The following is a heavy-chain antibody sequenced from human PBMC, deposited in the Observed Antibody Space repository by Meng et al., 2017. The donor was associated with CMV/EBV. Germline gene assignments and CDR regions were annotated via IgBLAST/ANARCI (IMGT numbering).Heavy chain of an antibody. CDR1: GGTFSSYT. CDR3: ASRLYYDFWSGVDDGMDV. D-gene: IGHD3-3*01. J-gene: IGHJ6*02. Sequence: SVKVSCKASGGTFSSYTISWVRQAPGQGLEWMGRIIPILGIANYAQKFQGRVTITADKSTSTAYMELSSLRSEDTAVYYCASRLYYDFWSGVDDGMDVWGQGTTVTVSS. V-gene: IGHV1-69*02. CDR2: IIPILGIA.